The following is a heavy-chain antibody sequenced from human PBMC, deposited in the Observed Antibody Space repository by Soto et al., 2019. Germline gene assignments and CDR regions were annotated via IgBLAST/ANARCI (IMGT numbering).Heavy chain of an antibody. CDR2: IKFDGRET. V-gene: IGHV3-7*01. J-gene: IGHJ6*03. Sequence: EVQLVESGGGLVQPGGSLRLSCAASGFTFSTYWMSWVRQAPGKGLEWVANIKFDGRETDYVDSVKGRFTISRDNAKNSLYLQMSSLRAGDTAVYYCASRAVTNHYYYYYYVDVWGKGTTVTVSS. CDR1: GFTFSTYW. CDR3: ASRAVTNHYYYYYYVDV. D-gene: IGHD4-17*01.